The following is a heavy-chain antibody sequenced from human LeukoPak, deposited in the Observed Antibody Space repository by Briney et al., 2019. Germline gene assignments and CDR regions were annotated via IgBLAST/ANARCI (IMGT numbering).Heavy chain of an antibody. Sequence: SETLSLTCTVSGGSISSYYWSWIRQPPGKGLEWIGYIYYSGSTTYNPSLKSRVTISVDTSKNQFSLKLSSVTAADTAVYYCARESIAVAGNLNWFDPWGQGTLVTVSS. V-gene: IGHV4-59*01. J-gene: IGHJ5*02. CDR1: GGSISSYY. D-gene: IGHD6-19*01. CDR3: ARESIAVAGNLNWFDP. CDR2: IYYSGST.